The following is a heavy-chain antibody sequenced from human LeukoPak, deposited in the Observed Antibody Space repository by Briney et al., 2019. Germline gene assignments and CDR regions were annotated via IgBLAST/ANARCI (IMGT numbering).Heavy chain of an antibody. V-gene: IGHV3-33*01. Sequence: PGRSLRLSCAASGFTFNTYAMHWVRQAPGKGLEWVAVIWYDGSNKYYVESVKGRFTISRDNSKNTLYLQMNSLRAEDTAVYYCVRDKWRSGYSNTLDMWGQGTMVTVSS. J-gene: IGHJ3*02. D-gene: IGHD3-22*01. CDR3: VRDKWRSGYSNTLDM. CDR1: GFTFNTYA. CDR2: IWYDGSNK.